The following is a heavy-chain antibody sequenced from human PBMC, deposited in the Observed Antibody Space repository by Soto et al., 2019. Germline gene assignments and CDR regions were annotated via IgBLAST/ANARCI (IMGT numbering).Heavy chain of an antibody. CDR1: GFTFSSYA. CDR2: ISGSGGST. Sequence: GGSLRLSCAASGFTFSSYAMSWVRQAPGKGLEWVSAISGSGGSTYYADSVKGRFTISRDNSKNTLYLQMNSLRAEYTAVYYCAKDTQNSSSRRLYYYYGMDVWGQGTTVTVSS. D-gene: IGHD6-13*01. V-gene: IGHV3-23*01. CDR3: AKDTQNSSSRRLYYYYGMDV. J-gene: IGHJ6*02.